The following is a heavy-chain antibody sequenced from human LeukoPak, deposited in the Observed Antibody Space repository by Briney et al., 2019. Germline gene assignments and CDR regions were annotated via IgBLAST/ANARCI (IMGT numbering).Heavy chain of an antibody. V-gene: IGHV3-21*01. D-gene: IGHD3-10*01. CDR2: IDTTTSYK. CDR3: ARGRSITILRGVAISDGFDI. J-gene: IGHJ3*02. Sequence: GGSVRLSCAASGFTFNTHGMNWVRQAPGKGLEWFSFIDTTTSYKYYADSVKGRFTISRDNAKNSLYLQMNSLRADDTALYYCARGRSITILRGVAISDGFDIWGQGTMVTVSS. CDR1: GFTFNTHG.